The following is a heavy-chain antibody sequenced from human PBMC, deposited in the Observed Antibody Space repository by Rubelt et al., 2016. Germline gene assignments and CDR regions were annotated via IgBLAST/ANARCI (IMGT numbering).Heavy chain of an antibody. Sequence: QVQLVQSGAEVKKPGASVKVSCKASGYTFTSYYMHWVRQAPGQGLEWMGWMDPNSGNTGYAQKFQGRVTMTRNTSVSTSYMELSSLRSVDTGVCYCAGSLARSLGWAGDYWGQGALVTVS. D-gene: IGHD3-3*01. J-gene: IGHJ4*02. CDR1: GYTFTSYY. CDR2: MDPNSGNT. CDR3: AGSLARSLGWAGDY. V-gene: IGHV1-8*02.